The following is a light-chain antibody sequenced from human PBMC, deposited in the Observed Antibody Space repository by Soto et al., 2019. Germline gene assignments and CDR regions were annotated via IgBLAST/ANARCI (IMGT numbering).Light chain of an antibody. CDR2: DAS. CDR3: QHYNTYSPGT. J-gene: IGKJ1*01. V-gene: IGKV1-5*01. Sequence: DIQMTQTPATLSAFAGDRVTVTCRASQSVSSWLAWYQEKPGRGPKLLIYDASTWQSGVPSRFIGSGSGTEFTLTITSLQPDDFATYYCQHYNTYSPGTFCQGTRVEVK. CDR1: QSVSSW.